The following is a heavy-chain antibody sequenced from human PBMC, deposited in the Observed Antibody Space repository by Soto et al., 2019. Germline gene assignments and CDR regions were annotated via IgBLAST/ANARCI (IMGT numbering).Heavy chain of an antibody. CDR1: GFTVSSNY. CDR3: ARDGDSSSPAGLAYGMDV. Sequence: EVQLVESGGGLIQPGGSLRLSCAASGFTVSSNYMSWVRQAPGKGLEWVSVIYSGGSTYYADSVKGRFTISRDNSKNTLYLQMNSLRAEDTAVYYCARDGDSSSPAGLAYGMDVWGQGTTVTVSS. CDR2: IYSGGST. V-gene: IGHV3-53*01. J-gene: IGHJ6*02. D-gene: IGHD6-6*01.